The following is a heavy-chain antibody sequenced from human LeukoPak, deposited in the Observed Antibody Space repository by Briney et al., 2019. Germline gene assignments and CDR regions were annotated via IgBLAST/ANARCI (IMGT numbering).Heavy chain of an antibody. J-gene: IGHJ6*03. Sequence: GGSLRLSCAASGFTFSSYGMHWVRQAPGKGLEWVAVISYDGSNKYYADSVKGRFTISRDNSKNTLYLQMNSLRAEDTAVYYCASSGSETYYYYMDVWGKGTTVTISS. CDR2: ISYDGSNK. D-gene: IGHD3-10*01. CDR1: GFTFSSYG. CDR3: ASSGSETYYYYMDV. V-gene: IGHV3-30*19.